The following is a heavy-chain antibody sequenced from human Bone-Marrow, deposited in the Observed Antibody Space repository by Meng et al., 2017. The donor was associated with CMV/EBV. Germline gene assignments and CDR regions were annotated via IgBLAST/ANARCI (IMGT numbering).Heavy chain of an antibody. CDR2: IYPGESDT. V-gene: IGHV5-51*01. CDR1: GYSFTSYW. D-gene: IGHD6-6*01. J-gene: IGHJ4*02. CDR3: ARQYSSSSGNTLFAY. Sequence: GGSLRLSCKCSGYSFTSYWIGWVRQMPGKGLEWMGIIYPGESDTRYSPSFQGQVTISADKSISTAYLQWSSLKASDTAMYYCARQYSSSSGNTLFAYWGQGTLVTVSS.